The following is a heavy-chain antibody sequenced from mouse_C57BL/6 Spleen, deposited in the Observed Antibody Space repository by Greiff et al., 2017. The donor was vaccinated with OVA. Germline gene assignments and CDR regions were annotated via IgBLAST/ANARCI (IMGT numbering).Heavy chain of an antibody. V-gene: IGHV5-17*01. Sequence: EVHLVESGGGLVKPGGSLKLSCAASGFTFSDYGMHWVRQAPEKGLEWVAYISSGSSTIYYADTVKGRFTISRDNAKNTLFLQMTSLRSEDTAMYYCANYYGSRMDYWGQGTSVTVSS. CDR2: ISSGSSTI. D-gene: IGHD1-1*01. CDR3: ANYYGSRMDY. J-gene: IGHJ4*01. CDR1: GFTFSDYG.